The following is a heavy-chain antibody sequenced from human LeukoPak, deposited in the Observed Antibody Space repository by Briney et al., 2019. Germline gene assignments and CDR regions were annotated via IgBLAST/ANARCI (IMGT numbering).Heavy chain of an antibody. Sequence: ASVKVSCKASGYTFTSYGISWVRQAPGQGLEWMGWISAYNGNTNYAQKLQGRVTMTTDTSTSTAYMELRSLRSDDTAVYYCARGQVVPAAMGYYYYMDVWGKGTTVTVSS. J-gene: IGHJ6*03. D-gene: IGHD2-2*01. V-gene: IGHV1-18*01. CDR2: ISAYNGNT. CDR3: ARGQVVPAAMGYYYYMDV. CDR1: GYTFTSYG.